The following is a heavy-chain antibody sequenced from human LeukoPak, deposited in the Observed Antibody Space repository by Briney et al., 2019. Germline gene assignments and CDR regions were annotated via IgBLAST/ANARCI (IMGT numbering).Heavy chain of an antibody. CDR1: GGSISSSSYY. V-gene: IGHV4-39*01. Sequence: SETLSLTCTVSGGSISSSSYYWGWIRQPPGKGLEWIGSINYSGCTYYNPSLKSRVTISVDTSKNQFSLKLSSVTAADTAVYYCARLGYYDSSGYYLGYTGYNFDYWGQGTLVTVSS. CDR2: INYSGCT. CDR3: ARLGYYDSSGYYLGYTGYNFDY. D-gene: IGHD3-22*01. J-gene: IGHJ4*02.